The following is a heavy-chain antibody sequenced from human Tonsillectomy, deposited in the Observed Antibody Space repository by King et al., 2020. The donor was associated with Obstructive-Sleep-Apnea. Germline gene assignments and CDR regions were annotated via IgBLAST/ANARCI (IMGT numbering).Heavy chain of an antibody. Sequence: VQLVEAGGGLVQPGGSLRLSCAASGFTFSSYAMSWVRQPPGKGLEWVSIISGSGGSTYYADSVKGLFTISRDNSKNTLYLQMNSLRAEDTAVYYCVRRLPVTKGFVYWGQGTLVTVSS. D-gene: IGHD2-2*01. CDR1: GFTFSSYA. CDR2: ISGSGGST. CDR3: VRRLPVTKGFVY. V-gene: IGHV3-23*04. J-gene: IGHJ4*02.